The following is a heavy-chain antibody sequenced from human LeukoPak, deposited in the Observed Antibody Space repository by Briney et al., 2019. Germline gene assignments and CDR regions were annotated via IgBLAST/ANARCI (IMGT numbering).Heavy chain of an antibody. J-gene: IGHJ4*02. CDR2: ISGSGGST. D-gene: IGHD6-13*01. CDR3: ARVNYRWAAAGTGFDY. CDR1: GFTFSSYG. V-gene: IGHV3-23*01. Sequence: PGGSLRLSSAASGFTFSSYGMSWVRQAPGKGLEWVSAISGSGGSTYYADSVKGRFTISRDNSKNTLYLQMNSLRAEDTAVYYCARVNYRWAAAGTGFDYWGQGTLVTVSS.